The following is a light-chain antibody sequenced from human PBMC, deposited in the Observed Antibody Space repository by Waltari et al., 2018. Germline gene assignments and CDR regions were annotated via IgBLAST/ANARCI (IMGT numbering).Light chain of an antibody. V-gene: IGKV1-NL1*01. Sequence: DIQMTQSPSSLSASVGDRVTITCRASQDISNSLAWYQQKAGKAPKLLLSAASRLESGVPSRFLGSGSGTHFTLTIIRLQSDDFATYYCQQYYFTPPRTFGQGTKVELK. CDR3: QQYYFTPPRT. J-gene: IGKJ1*01. CDR2: AAS. CDR1: QDISNS.